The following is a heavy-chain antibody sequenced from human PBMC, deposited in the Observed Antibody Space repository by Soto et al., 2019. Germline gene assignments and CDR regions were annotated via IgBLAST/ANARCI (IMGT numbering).Heavy chain of an antibody. D-gene: IGHD3-3*01. V-gene: IGHV3-48*01. CDR2: ISSSSSTI. Sequence: PGGSLRLSCAASGLTFSSYSMNWVRQAPGKGLEWVSYISSSSSTIYYADSVKGRFTISRDNSKNTLYLQMNSLRAEDTAVYYCARDRWSGYYKWELGEYYYYGMDVWGQGTTVTVSS. CDR3: ARDRWSGYYKWELGEYYYYGMDV. J-gene: IGHJ6*02. CDR1: GLTFSSYS.